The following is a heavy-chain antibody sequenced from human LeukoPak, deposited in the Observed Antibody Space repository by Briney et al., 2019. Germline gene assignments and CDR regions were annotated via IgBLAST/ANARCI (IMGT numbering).Heavy chain of an antibody. Sequence: SETLSLTCTVSGGSISSYYWSWIRQPPGKGLEWIGYIYYSGSTNYNPSLKSRVTISVDTSKNQFSLKLSSVTVADTAVYYCARDDYGDYFDYWGQGTLVTVSS. J-gene: IGHJ4*02. CDR3: ARDDYGDYFDY. CDR2: IYYSGST. D-gene: IGHD4-17*01. CDR1: GGSISSYY. V-gene: IGHV4-59*01.